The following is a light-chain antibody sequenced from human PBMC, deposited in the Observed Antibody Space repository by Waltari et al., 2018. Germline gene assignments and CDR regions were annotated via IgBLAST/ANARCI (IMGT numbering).Light chain of an antibody. CDR2: GAY. CDR1: QNIDSSH. J-gene: IGKJ2*03. CDR3: QRYGNSPYS. Sequence: EIVLTQSPGTLYLSPGERATLSCRASQNIDSSHLAWYQQKPGRAPRLLIYGAYSRAIGIPDRFSGSGSGTDFTLTINRLESEDYAAYYCQRYGNSPYSFGQGTKLEIK. V-gene: IGKV3-20*01.